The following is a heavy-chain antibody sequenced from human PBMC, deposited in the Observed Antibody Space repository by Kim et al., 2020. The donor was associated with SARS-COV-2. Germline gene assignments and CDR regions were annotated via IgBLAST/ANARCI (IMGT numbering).Heavy chain of an antibody. CDR3: AKYYASGSFFFDY. Sequence: GGSLRLSCAASGFTFSSIYWMGWVRQAPGKGLEWVANINQDGKEKHYVDSVKGRFTISRDNAKHSLYLQMNSLRAEDTAVYYCAKYYASGSFFFDYWGQGALVTVSS. J-gene: IGHJ4*02. CDR2: INQDGKEK. D-gene: IGHD3-10*01. V-gene: IGHV3-7*01. CDR1: GFTFSSIYW.